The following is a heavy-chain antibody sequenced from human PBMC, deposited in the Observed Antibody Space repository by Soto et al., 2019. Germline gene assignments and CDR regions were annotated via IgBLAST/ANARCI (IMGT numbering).Heavy chain of an antibody. CDR1: GFSLTNNKMG. J-gene: IGHJ6*02. CDR2: IFSDDEK. V-gene: IGHV2-26*01. D-gene: IGHD2-21*01. CDR3: ARVCGGSPSYYAMDV. Sequence: QVTLKESDPVLVKPTETLTLTCIVSGFSLTNNKMGVSWIRQPPGKALEWLANIFSDDEKSYSTSLNSRLTISQDTSKSQVVLNVTNMGPVDTATYYCARVCGGSPSYYAMDVWGRGTTVTVSS.